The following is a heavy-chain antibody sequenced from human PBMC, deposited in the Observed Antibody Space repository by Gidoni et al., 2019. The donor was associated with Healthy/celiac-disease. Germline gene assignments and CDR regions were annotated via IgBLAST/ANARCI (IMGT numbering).Heavy chain of an antibody. CDR2: INPNSGGT. Sequence: QVQLVQSGAEVKKPGASVKVSCKASGYTFTGYSMHWVRQAPGQGLEWMGWINPNSGGTNYAQKFQGRVTMTRDTSISTAYMELSRLRSDDTAVYYCASIVGATTRGPHNHLTYWGQGTLVTVSS. D-gene: IGHD1-26*01. CDR1: GYTFTGYS. J-gene: IGHJ4*02. V-gene: IGHV1-2*02. CDR3: ASIVGATTRGPHNHLTY.